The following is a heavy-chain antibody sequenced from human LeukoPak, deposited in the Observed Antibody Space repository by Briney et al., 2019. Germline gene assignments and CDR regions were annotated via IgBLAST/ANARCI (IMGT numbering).Heavy chain of an antibody. CDR3: AKPTNYDFWSGIDY. Sequence: GGSLRLSCAASGFTSSNYAMNWVRQAPGKGLELVSAISGGGDSTYYADSVKGRFTISRDNSKNTLYLQMNSLRAEDTAVYYCAKPTNYDFWSGIDYWGQGTLVTVSS. CDR2: ISGGGDST. J-gene: IGHJ4*02. CDR1: GFTSSNYA. V-gene: IGHV3-23*01. D-gene: IGHD3-3*01.